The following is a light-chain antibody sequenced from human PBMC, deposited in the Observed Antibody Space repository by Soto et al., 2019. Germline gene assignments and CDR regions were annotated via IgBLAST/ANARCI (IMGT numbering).Light chain of an antibody. Sequence: QSVLTQPASASGSPGQSITISCTGTSSDVGGYNYVSWYQQHPGKAPKLMIYEVSNRPSGVSNRFSGSKSGNTASLTISGLQAEDEGFYYCSSYTSSTTPWVFGGGTRSPS. CDR1: SSDVGGYNY. CDR3: SSYTSSTTPWV. CDR2: EVS. J-gene: IGLJ3*02. V-gene: IGLV2-14*01.